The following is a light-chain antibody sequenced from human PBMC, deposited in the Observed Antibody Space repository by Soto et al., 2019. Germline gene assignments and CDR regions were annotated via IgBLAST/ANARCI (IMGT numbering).Light chain of an antibody. J-gene: IGKJ2*01. CDR2: AAS. Sequence: DIQMTQSPSSLSASVGDRVTITCRASQSISSYLNWYQQKPGKAPKLLIYAASSLQSGVPSRFSGSGSGTDFTLTISSLQPEDFATYYWQQSYSTPPYTFGQGTKLEIK. V-gene: IGKV1-39*01. CDR3: QQSYSTPPYT. CDR1: QSISSY.